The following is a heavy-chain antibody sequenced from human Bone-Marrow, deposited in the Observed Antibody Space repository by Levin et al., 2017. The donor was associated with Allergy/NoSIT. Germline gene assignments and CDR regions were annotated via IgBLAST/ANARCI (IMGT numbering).Heavy chain of an antibody. CDR3: ARGGYSSSPGMDV. CDR1: GFTFSSYS. V-gene: IGHV3-21*01. Sequence: GESLKISCAASGFTFSSYSMNWVRQAPGKGLEWVSSISSSSSYIYYADSVKGRFTISRDNAKNSLYLQMNSLRAEDTAVYYCARGGYSSSPGMDVWGQGTTVTVSS. J-gene: IGHJ6*02. CDR2: ISSSSSYI. D-gene: IGHD6-13*01.